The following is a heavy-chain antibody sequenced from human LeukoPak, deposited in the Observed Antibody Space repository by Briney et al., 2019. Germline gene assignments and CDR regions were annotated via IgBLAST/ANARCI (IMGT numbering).Heavy chain of an antibody. V-gene: IGHV1-2*02. CDR2: INPNSGGT. CDR3: ARVIAAAGMGLDY. J-gene: IGHJ4*02. CDR1: GYTFTGYY. Sequence: GASVKVSCKASGYTFTGYYMHWVRQAPGQGLEWMGWINPNSGGTNYAQKFQGRVTMTRDTSISTAYMELSRLRSDDTAVYYCARVIAAAGMGLDYWGQGTLVTVSS. D-gene: IGHD6-13*01.